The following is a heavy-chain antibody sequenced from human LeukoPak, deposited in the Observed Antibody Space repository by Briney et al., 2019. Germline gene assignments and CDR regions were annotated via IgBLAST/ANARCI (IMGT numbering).Heavy chain of an antibody. V-gene: IGHV3-30*04. CDR2: ISYDGSNK. CDR3: ARASYYYDSSGYY. Sequence: GRSLRLSCAASGFTFSSYAMHWVRQAPGKGLEWVAVISYDGSNKYYADSVKGQFTISRDNSKNTLYLQMNSLRAEDTAVYYCARASYYYDSSGYYWGQGTLVTVSS. D-gene: IGHD3-22*01. CDR1: GFTFSSYA. J-gene: IGHJ4*02.